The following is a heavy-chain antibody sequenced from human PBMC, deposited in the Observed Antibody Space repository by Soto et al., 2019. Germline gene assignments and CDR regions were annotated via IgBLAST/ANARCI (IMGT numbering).Heavy chain of an antibody. CDR1: GFTFRTYP. Sequence: QVQLVESGGGVVQPGTSLRLSCAASGFTFRTYPMHWVRQAPGKGLEWVALISYDGSNQYYAGSVKGRITISRDNSKKTLYLQMNGLREEDTAVYYCARSNSGSCDYWGQGTLVTVSS. CDR3: ARSNSGSCDY. V-gene: IGHV3-30-3*01. CDR2: ISYDGSNQ. J-gene: IGHJ4*02. D-gene: IGHD6-19*01.